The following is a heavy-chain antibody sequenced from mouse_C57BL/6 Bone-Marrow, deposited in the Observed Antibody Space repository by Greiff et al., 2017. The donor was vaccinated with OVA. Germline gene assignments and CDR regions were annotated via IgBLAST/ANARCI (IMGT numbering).Heavy chain of an antibody. CDR3: ARDHLLYYAMDY. V-gene: IGHV3-6*01. J-gene: IGHJ4*01. Sequence: EVKLQESGPGLVKPSQSLSLTCSVTGYSITSGYYWNWIRQFPGNKLEWMGYISYDGSNNYNPSFKNRISLTRDTSKNQFFLKLNSVTTEDTATYYCARDHLLYYAMDYWGQGTSVTVSS. D-gene: IGHD2-1*01. CDR2: ISYDGSN. CDR1: GYSITSGYY.